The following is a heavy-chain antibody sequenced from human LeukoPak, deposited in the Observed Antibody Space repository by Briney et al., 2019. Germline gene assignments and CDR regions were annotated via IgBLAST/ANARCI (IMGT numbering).Heavy chain of an antibody. J-gene: IGHJ3*02. CDR2: IYYSGST. CDR1: GGSVSNYNW. CDR3: AREAAMGGGDAFDI. V-gene: IGHV4-39*01. D-gene: IGHD2-2*01. Sequence: PSETLSLTCAVSGGSVSNYNWWTWIRQPPGKGLEWIGSIYYSGSTYYNPSLKSRVTISVDTSKNQFSLKLSSVTAADTAVYYCAREAAMGGGDAFDIWGQGTMVTVSS.